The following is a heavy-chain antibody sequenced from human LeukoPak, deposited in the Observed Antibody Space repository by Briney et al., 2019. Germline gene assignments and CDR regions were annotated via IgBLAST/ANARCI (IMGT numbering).Heavy chain of an antibody. J-gene: IGHJ4*02. Sequence: PGGSLRLSCAASGFTFSGYTINWVRQAPGKGLEWVSSISSSSSYIYYADSVKGRFTISRDNAKNSLYLQMNSLRAEDTAVYYCARAHCSGGSCYSVYFDYWGQGTLVTVSS. V-gene: IGHV3-21*01. D-gene: IGHD2-15*01. CDR1: GFTFSGYT. CDR2: ISSSSSYI. CDR3: ARAHCSGGSCYSVYFDY.